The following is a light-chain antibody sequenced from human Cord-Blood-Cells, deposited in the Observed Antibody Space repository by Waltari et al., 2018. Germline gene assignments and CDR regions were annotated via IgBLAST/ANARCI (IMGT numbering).Light chain of an antibody. J-gene: IGKJ1*01. Sequence: EIVLTQPPGTLSLSPVERATLSCRASQSVSSSYLAWYQDKPGQAPSLLIYGASSRATGIPDRFSGSGSGTDFTLTISRLEPEDFAVYYCQQYGSSPWTFGQGTKVEIK. CDR3: QQYGSSPWT. CDR2: GAS. CDR1: QSVSSSY. V-gene: IGKV3-20*01.